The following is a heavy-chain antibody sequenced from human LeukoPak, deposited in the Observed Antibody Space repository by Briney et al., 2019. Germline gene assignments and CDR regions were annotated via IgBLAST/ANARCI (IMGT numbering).Heavy chain of an antibody. V-gene: IGHV3-23*01. Sequence: GGSLRLSCAASGFTFSTYAMTWVRQAPGKGLEWVSHISVSGGMTFYAGSVRGRFTISRDNSKNTLFLQMDSLRGEDTAVYYCAKSDYYDSSGHPSSFEYWGQGTLVTVSS. CDR1: GFTFSTYA. CDR2: ISVSGGMT. D-gene: IGHD3-22*01. CDR3: AKSDYYDSSGHPSSFEY. J-gene: IGHJ4*02.